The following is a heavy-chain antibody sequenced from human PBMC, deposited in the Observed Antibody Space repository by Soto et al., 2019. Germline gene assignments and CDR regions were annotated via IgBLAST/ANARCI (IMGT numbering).Heavy chain of an antibody. Sequence: GDSLKISCKASGYIIKNYWIGWVRQMPGQGLEWMGIIFPDDSDTRYSPSFQGHVTISVDKSISTAYVQWSSLKASDSAIYYCFRGGVTSRTSDYWGQGTLVTVSS. D-gene: IGHD3-16*01. V-gene: IGHV5-51*01. CDR1: GYIIKNYW. CDR3: FRGGVTSRTSDY. J-gene: IGHJ4*02. CDR2: IFPDDSDT.